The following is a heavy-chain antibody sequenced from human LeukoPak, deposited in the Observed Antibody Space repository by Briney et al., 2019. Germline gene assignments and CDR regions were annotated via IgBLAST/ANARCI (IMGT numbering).Heavy chain of an antibody. Sequence: PGGSLRLSCAASGFTFSSYWMHWVRQAPGKGLVWVSRINTDGSSTNYADSVKGRFTISRDNAKSSLYLQMNSLRAEDTAVYYCARARYGAYYYYMDVWGIGTTVTVSS. J-gene: IGHJ6*03. D-gene: IGHD3-10*01. CDR2: INTDGSST. CDR1: GFTFSSYW. CDR3: ARARYGAYYYYMDV. V-gene: IGHV3-74*01.